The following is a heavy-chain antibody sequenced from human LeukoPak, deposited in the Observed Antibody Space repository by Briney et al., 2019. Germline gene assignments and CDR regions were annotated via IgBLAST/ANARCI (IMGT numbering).Heavy chain of an antibody. CDR2: IHYSGSS. CDR1: GGSISSYY. J-gene: IGHJ4*02. CDR3: ARGRRTAVVTDFDY. D-gene: IGHD2-21*02. V-gene: IGHV4-59*01. Sequence: SETLSLTCTVSGGSISSYYWTWIRQPPGKGLEWIGYIHYSGSSRSHPSLNSRVTMSVDTSKSQFSLKLPSVTAADTAVYYCARGRRTAVVTDFDYWGQGTLVTVSS.